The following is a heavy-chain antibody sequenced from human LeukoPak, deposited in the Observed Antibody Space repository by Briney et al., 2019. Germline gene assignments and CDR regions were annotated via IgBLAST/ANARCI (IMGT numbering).Heavy chain of an antibody. D-gene: IGHD3-3*01. J-gene: IGHJ3*02. V-gene: IGHV1-46*01. CDR1: GYTFTSYY. CDR3: ARERTTSTIFGAFDI. Sequence: ASVKVSCKASGYTFTSYYMHWVRQAPGQGLEWMGIINPSGGSTSYAQKFQGRVTMTRDTSTSTVYMELSSLRSEDTAVYYCARERTTSTIFGAFDIWGRGTMVTVSS. CDR2: INPSGGST.